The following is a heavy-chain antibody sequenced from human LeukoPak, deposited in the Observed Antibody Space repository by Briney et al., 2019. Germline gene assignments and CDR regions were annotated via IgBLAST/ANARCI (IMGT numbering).Heavy chain of an antibody. D-gene: IGHD3-10*01. J-gene: IGHJ4*02. V-gene: IGHV5-51*01. CDR1: EYRFTDYW. Sequence: GESLKISCKGSEYRFTDYWIGWLRQMPGKGPEWMGVIFPGDSDTRYRPSFQGHVTISVDTSITTAYLQWSSLEASDTAMYYCARLGTYGSGSIDIWGQGTLVTVSS. CDR2: IFPGDSDT. CDR3: ARLGTYGSGSIDI.